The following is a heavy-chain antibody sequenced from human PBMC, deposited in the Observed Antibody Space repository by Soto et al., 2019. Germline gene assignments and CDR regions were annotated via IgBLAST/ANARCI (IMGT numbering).Heavy chain of an antibody. CDR2: ISGSGDST. J-gene: IGHJ4*02. D-gene: IGHD4-17*01. CDR3: AKDPTSALPQYYFDY. V-gene: IGHV3-23*01. CDR1: GFTVSSYA. Sequence: LTLSCAASGFTVSSYAMIWVRHAPGKGLEWVSAISGSGDSTYYPDSVKGRFTISRDSSKNTLYLQMNSLRAEDTAVYYCAKDPTSALPQYYFDYWGQGTLVTVSS.